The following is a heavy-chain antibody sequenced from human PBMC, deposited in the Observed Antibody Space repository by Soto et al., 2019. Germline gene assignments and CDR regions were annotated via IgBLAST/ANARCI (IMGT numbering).Heavy chain of an antibody. D-gene: IGHD2-2*01. Sequence: ASVKVSCKASGYTFTSYGICWVRQAPGQGLEWMGWISAYNGNTNYAQKLQGRVTMTTDTSTSTAYMELRSLRSDDTAVYYCARGDPTYCSSTSCYEGPAFDIWGQGTMVTVSS. CDR2: ISAYNGNT. CDR3: ARGDPTYCSSTSCYEGPAFDI. J-gene: IGHJ3*02. CDR1: GYTFTSYG. V-gene: IGHV1-18*01.